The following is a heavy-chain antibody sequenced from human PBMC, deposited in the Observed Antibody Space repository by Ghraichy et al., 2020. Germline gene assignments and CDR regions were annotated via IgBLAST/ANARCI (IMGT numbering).Heavy chain of an antibody. V-gene: IGHV1-24*01. Sequence: SVKVSCKVSGNTLTELSIHWVRQAPGEGLEWVGGFDPEDGGTVYSHRFQGRVNMTEDTATDTAYMELSSLQSDDTAVYYCATDRYDDASYYAGSLDCWGQGTLVTVSS. J-gene: IGHJ4*02. CDR2: FDPEDGGT. D-gene: IGHD3-10*01. CDR1: GNTLTELS. CDR3: ATDRYDDASYYAGSLDC.